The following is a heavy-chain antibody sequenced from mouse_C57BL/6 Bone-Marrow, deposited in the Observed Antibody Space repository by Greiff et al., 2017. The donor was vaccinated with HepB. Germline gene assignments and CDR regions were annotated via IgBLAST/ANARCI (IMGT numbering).Heavy chain of an antibody. CDR2: IDPETGGT. CDR3: TRSGYYYGRDYAMDY. D-gene: IGHD1-1*01. J-gene: IGHJ4*01. Sequence: VQLQESGAELVRPGASVTLSCKASGYTFTDYEMHWVKQTPVHGLEWIGAIDPETGGTAYNQKFKGKAILTADKSSSTAYMELRSLTSEDSAVYYCTRSGYYYGRDYAMDYWGQGTSVTVSS. CDR1: GYTFTDYE. V-gene: IGHV1-15*01.